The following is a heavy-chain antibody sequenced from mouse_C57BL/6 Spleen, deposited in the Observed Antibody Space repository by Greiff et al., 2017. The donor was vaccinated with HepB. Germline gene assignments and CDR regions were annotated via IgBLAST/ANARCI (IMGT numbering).Heavy chain of an antibody. Sequence: DVQLVESGGGLVKPGGSLKLSCAASGFTFSSYAMSWVRQTQEKRLEWVATISDGGSYTYYPDNVKGRFTISRDNAKNNLYLQMSHLKSEDTAMYYCASLTPVPFAYWGQGTLVTVSA. CDR3: ASLTPVPFAY. J-gene: IGHJ3*01. CDR1: GFTFSSYA. CDR2: ISDGGSYT. V-gene: IGHV5-4*01.